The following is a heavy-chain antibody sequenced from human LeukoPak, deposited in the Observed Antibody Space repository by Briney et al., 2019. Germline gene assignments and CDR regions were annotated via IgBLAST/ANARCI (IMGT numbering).Heavy chain of an antibody. CDR1: GYTFTGYY. J-gene: IGHJ5*02. CDR2: MNPNSGNT. D-gene: IGHD1-26*01. Sequence: VASVKVSCKASGYTFTGYYMHWVRQAPGQGLEWMGWMNPNSGNTGYAQKFQGRVTMTRNTSISTAYMELSSLRSEDTAVYYCARGGIVGATNWFDPWGQGTLVTVSS. V-gene: IGHV1-8*02. CDR3: ARGGIVGATNWFDP.